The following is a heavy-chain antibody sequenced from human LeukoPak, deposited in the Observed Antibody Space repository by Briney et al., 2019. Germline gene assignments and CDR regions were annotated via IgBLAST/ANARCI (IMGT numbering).Heavy chain of an antibody. CDR1: GFTFSAYA. V-gene: IGHV3-23*01. D-gene: IGHD6-19*01. Sequence: GGSLRLSCAASGFTFSAYAVRWVRQAPGKGLEWVSAISANGATTYYADSVKGRFTISRDNSKNTLYLQMDSLRAEDTAVYYCAKERAGRFDYWGQGTLVTVSS. CDR3: AKERAGRFDY. J-gene: IGHJ4*02. CDR2: ISANGATT.